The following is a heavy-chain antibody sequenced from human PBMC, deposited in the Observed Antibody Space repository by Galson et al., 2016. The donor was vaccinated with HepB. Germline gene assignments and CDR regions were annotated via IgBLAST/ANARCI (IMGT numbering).Heavy chain of an antibody. J-gene: IGHJ4*02. CDR1: GFTFSNYA. CDR3: AKDHYDSSGARYDY. D-gene: IGHD3-22*01. CDR2: ISESGGTT. V-gene: IGHV3-23*01. Sequence: SLRLSCAASGFTFSNYAMSWVRQAPGKGLEWVSGISESGGTTYDTDSLKGRFTISRDNSRNMLFLQMTSMRAEDTAVYYCAKDHYDSSGARYDYWGQGTLVTVSS.